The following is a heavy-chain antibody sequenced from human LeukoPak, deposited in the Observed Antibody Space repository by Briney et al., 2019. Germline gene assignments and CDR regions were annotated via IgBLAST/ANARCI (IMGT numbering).Heavy chain of an antibody. V-gene: IGHV6-1*01. CDR2: TYYRSKWFF. D-gene: IGHD6-25*01. CDR1: GDSVSSNSAA. J-gene: IGHJ4*02. CDR3: ARDSGNRWHSGLDY. Sequence: SQTLSLTCAISGDSVSSNSAAWNWFRQSPSRGLEWLGRTYYRSKWFFDYAVFMKSRMTVNPDTSKNQFSLQLNSVTPEDTAVYYCARDSGNRWHSGLDYWGQGTLVTVSS.